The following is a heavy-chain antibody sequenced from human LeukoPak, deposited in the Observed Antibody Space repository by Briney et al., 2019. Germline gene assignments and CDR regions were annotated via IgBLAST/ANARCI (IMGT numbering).Heavy chain of an antibody. J-gene: IGHJ6*02. V-gene: IGHV4-59*01. CDR3: ARVRGHTSGYFGMDV. CDR1: GGSISSYF. D-gene: IGHD3-10*01. Sequence: SETLSLTCTVSGGSISSYFWSWIRQPPGKGLEWIGHIHYRGSTNYNPSLKSRVTISIDTSKNQFSLNLNSVTAADTAVYYCARVRGHTSGYFGMDVWGQGTTVTVSS. CDR2: IHYRGST.